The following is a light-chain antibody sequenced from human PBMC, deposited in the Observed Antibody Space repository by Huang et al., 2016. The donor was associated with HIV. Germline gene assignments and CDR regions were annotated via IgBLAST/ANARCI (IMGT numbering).Light chain of an antibody. CDR2: AAS. V-gene: IGKV1-39*01. J-gene: IGKJ1*01. CDR1: QTISNY. Sequence: DIQMTQSPSSLSASVGHRVTITCRASQTISNYLNWYQQKPGKAPKLLVYAASDLQSGVPSRFSGRGSGTDFTLTISSLQPEDSPTYYCQQSSISPWTFGQGTRVEIK. CDR3: QQSSISPWT.